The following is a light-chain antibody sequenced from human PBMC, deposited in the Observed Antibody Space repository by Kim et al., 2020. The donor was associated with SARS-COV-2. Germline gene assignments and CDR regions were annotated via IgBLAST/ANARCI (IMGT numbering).Light chain of an antibody. Sequence: DIQMTQSPSTLSASVGDRVTITCRASQSIGSWLAWYQQKPGKAPNLLISDASSLESGVPSRFSGSGSGTEFTLTLSSLQPDDFATYYCQQYNSYPLTFGGGTKVDIK. J-gene: IGKJ4*01. CDR1: QSIGSW. CDR2: DAS. V-gene: IGKV1-5*01. CDR3: QQYNSYPLT.